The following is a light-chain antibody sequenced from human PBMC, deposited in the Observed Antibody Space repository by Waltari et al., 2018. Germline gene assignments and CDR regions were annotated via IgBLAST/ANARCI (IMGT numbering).Light chain of an antibody. J-gene: IGKJ3*01. CDR1: QSVTAN. CDR2: GAS. CDR3: QQYNDWPPLFT. V-gene: IGKV3-15*01. Sequence: EIVMTQSPATLSVSPGERATLSCRASQSVTANLAWYQQKPGQPPRLLIYGASTRATGIPARFSASGSGTEFTLTISGMQSEDFAVYYCQQYNDWPPLFTFGPGTKVDIK.